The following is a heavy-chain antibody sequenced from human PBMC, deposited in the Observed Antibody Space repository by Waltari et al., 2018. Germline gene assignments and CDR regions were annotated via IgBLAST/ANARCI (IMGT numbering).Heavy chain of an antibody. V-gene: IGHV1-3*01. CDR2: INAGNGNT. CDR1: GYTFTSYA. D-gene: IGHD3-16*01. J-gene: IGHJ4*02. Sequence: QVQLVQSGAEVKKPGASVKVSCKASGYTFTSYAMHWVRQAPGQRLEWMGWINAGNGNTKYSQKFQGRVTITRDTSASTAYMELSSLRSEDTAVYYCARPSGLFPRGVFDYWGQGTLVTVSS. CDR3: ARPSGLFPRGVFDY.